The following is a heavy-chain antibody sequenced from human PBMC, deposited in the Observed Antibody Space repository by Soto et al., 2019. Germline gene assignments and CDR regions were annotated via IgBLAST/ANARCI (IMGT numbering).Heavy chain of an antibody. J-gene: IGHJ4*02. CDR3: ARVAPLDCWDY. CDR1: GFTFSSYW. Sequence: GGSLRLSCAASGFTFSSYWMSWVRQAPGEGLEWVANIKQDGSEKYYVDSVKGRFTISRDNAKNSLYLQMNSLRAEDTAVYYCARVAPLDCWDYWGQGTLVTVSS. V-gene: IGHV3-7*01. CDR2: IKQDGSEK. D-gene: IGHD2-21*02.